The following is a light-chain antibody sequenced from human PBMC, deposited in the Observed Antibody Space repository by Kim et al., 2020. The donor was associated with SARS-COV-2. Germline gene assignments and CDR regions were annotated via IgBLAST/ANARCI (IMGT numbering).Light chain of an antibody. Sequence: ELTQPPSASGTPGQRVTISCSGSSSNIGINYVYWYQQLPGAAPKPVIHSNNQRPSGVPDRFSGSKSGTSASLAISGLQSEDEADYYCAAWDDSLSGAVFGGGTQLTVL. CDR2: SNN. CDR1: SSNIGINY. CDR3: AAWDDSLSGAV. J-gene: IGLJ3*02. V-gene: IGLV1-47*02.